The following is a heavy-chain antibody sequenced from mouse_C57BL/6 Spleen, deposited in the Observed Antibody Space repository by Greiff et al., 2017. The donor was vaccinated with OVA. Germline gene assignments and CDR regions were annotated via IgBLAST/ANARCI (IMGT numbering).Heavy chain of an antibody. V-gene: IGHV1-22*01. CDR2: INPNNGGT. D-gene: IGHD2-4*01. CDR3: ARGGYYDYVYYAMDY. Sequence: EVQLQQSGPELVKPGASVKMSCKASGYTFTDYNMHWVKQSHGKSLEWIGYINPNNGGTSYNQKFKGKATLTVNKSSSTAYMELRSLTSEDSAVYYCARGGYYDYVYYAMDYWGQGTSVTVSS. CDR1: GYTFTDYN. J-gene: IGHJ4*01.